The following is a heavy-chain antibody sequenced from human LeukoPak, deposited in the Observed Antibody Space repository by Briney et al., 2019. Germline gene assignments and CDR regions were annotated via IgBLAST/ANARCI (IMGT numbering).Heavy chain of an antibody. V-gene: IGHV4-59*08. D-gene: IGHD6-19*01. J-gene: IGHJ4*02. Sequence: SETLSLTCIASGVIVNEHYWSWIRQPPGKALEWIGHIYNGVSTIYNPSLTSRVTISVDTPRNQFSLKLTSVKAADTAMYYCAQSLGWPGFDFWSQGALVTVSS. CDR2: IYNGVST. CDR1: GVIVNEHY. CDR3: AQSLGWPGFDF.